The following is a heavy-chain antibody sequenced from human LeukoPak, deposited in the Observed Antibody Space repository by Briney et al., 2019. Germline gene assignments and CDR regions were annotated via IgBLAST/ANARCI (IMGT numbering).Heavy chain of an antibody. CDR3: ARESSGWFYYYYYYMDV. V-gene: IGHV1-46*01. J-gene: IGHJ6*03. D-gene: IGHD6-19*01. CDR2: INPSGGST. Sequence: ASVKVSCKASGYTFTSYYMHWVRQAPGQGLEWMGIINPSGGSTSYAQKFQGRVTMTRDMSTSTVYMELSSLRSEDTAVYYCARESSGWFYYYYYYMDVWGKGTTVTVSS. CDR1: GYTFTSYY.